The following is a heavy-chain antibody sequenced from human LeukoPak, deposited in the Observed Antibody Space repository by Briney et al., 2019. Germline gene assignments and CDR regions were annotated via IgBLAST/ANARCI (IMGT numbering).Heavy chain of an antibody. D-gene: IGHD6-6*01. CDR1: GFTFSSYA. V-gene: IGHV3-30-3*01. Sequence: GGSLRLSCAASGFTFSSYAMHWVRQAPGKGLEWVAVISYDGSNKYYADSVKGRFTISGDNSKNTLYLQMNSLRAEDTAVYYCASGPLISYNSSTYPPFDYWGQGTLVTVSS. CDR2: ISYDGSNK. CDR3: ASGPLISYNSSTYPPFDY. J-gene: IGHJ4*02.